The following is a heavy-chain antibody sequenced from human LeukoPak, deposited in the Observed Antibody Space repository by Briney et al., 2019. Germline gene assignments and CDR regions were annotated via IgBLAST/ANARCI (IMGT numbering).Heavy chain of an antibody. CDR1: GFTFSSYG. CDR2: IRYDGSDK. V-gene: IGHV3-30*02. CDR3: STLIGYSGHQTDL. J-gene: IGHJ2*01. D-gene: IGHD1-26*01. Sequence: QSGGSLRLSCAASGFTFSSYGIHWVRQAPVKGLEWVAFIRYDGSDKYFADIVKGRFTISRDNSKNTLYLQMNSLRAEDTAVYYCSTLIGYSGHQTDLWGRGTLVTVSS.